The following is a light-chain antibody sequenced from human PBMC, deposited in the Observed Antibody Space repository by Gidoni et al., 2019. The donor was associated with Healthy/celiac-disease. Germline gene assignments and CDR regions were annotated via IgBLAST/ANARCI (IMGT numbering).Light chain of an antibody. CDR2: GAS. Sequence: DIAIPPSPATLSVSPGERATLSCRASQSVSSNLAWYQQKPGQAPRLLIYGASTRATGIPARFSGSGSGTEFTLTISSLQSEDFAVYYCQQYNNWPPYTFGQGTKLEIK. CDR1: QSVSSN. J-gene: IGKJ2*01. CDR3: QQYNNWPPYT. V-gene: IGKV3-15*01.